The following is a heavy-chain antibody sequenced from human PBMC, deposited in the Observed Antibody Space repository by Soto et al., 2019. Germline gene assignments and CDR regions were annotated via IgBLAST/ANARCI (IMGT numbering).Heavy chain of an antibody. J-gene: IGHJ4*02. CDR3: ATARPQLWFGELLVY. V-gene: IGHV1-24*01. CDR2: FDPEDGET. Sequence: QVQLVQSGAEVKKPGASVKVSCKVSGYTLTELSMHLVRQAPGKRLEWMGGFDPEDGETIYAQKFQGRVTMTEDTSTDTAYMELSNLRSEDTAVYYGATARPQLWFGELLVYWGQGTLVTDSS. CDR1: GYTLTELS. D-gene: IGHD3-10*01.